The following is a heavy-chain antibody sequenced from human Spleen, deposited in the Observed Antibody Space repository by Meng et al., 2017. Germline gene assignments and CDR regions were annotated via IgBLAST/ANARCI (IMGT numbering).Heavy chain of an antibody. J-gene: IGHJ4*02. CDR1: GYTFTSYC. CDR3: AARHDFGDYGLDY. D-gene: IGHD4-17*01. CDR2: IYPGDSDT. Sequence: GESLKISCKGSGYTFTSYCIGWVRQMPGKGLEWMGIIYPGDSDTTYSPSFQGQVTISADKSISTAYLQWSGLKASDTAMYYCAARHDFGDYGLDYWGQGTQVTVSS. V-gene: IGHV5-51*01.